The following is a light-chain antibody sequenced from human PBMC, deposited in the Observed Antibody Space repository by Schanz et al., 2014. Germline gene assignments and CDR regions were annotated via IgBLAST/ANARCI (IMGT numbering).Light chain of an antibody. V-gene: IGLV2-11*01. CDR3: CSYAGTYSLV. Sequence: QSALTQPRSVSGSPGQSVSISCTGTSSGVGDLNYVSWYQQLPGKAPRLLIYDINKRPSGVPDRFSGSKSGNTASLTISGLQGEEEADYYCCSYAGTYSLVFGGGTKLTVL. J-gene: IGLJ2*01. CDR2: DIN. CDR1: SSGVGDLNY.